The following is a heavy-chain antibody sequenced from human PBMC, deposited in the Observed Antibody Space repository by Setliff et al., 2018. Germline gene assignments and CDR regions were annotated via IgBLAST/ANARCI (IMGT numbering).Heavy chain of an antibody. V-gene: IGHV4-34*01. J-gene: IGHJ4*02. CDR1: SGSFSGCY. CDR2: INHSGNT. CDR3: ARGHPPSDSSGYYYAY. D-gene: IGHD3-22*01. Sequence: PSETLSLTCAVYSGSFSGCYWSWIRQPPGKGLEWIGEINHSGNTNYNPSLKSRVTISVDTSKNQISLKLSSVTAADTAVYYCARGHPPSDSSGYYYAYWGQGTLVTVSS.